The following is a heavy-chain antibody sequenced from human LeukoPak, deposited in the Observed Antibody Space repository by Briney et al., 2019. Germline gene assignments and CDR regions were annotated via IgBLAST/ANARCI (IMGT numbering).Heavy chain of an antibody. CDR2: ISYDGSNK. Sequence: GGSLRLSCAASGFTFSSYAMSWVRQAPGKGLEWVAVISYDGSNKYYADSVKGRFTISRDNSKNTLYLQMNSLRAEDTAVYYCAKGRREYGDYVWGSYRYPPAFDIWGQGTMVAVSS. J-gene: IGHJ3*02. V-gene: IGHV3-30*18. CDR1: GFTFSSYA. D-gene: IGHD3-16*02. CDR3: AKGRREYGDYVWGSYRYPPAFDI.